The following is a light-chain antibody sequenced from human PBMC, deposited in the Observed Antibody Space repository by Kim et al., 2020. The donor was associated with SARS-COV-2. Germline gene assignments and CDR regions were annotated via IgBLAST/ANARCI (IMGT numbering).Light chain of an antibody. Sequence: YELSQPPSLSVSPGQTATITCSGHDLGDKYVSWYQQKPGQSPVLVINEDTKRPSGIPERFSGSNSGNTATLTLGGTQAMDEDDYYCQAWDSTTVVFGGGTQLTVL. V-gene: IGLV3-1*01. CDR1: DLGDKY. CDR3: QAWDSTTVV. J-gene: IGLJ2*01. CDR2: EDT.